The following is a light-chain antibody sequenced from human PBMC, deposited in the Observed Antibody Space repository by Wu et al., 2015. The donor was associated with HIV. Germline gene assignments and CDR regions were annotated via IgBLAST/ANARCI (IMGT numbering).Light chain of an antibody. CDR3: QQYGSSPRT. V-gene: IGKV3-20*01. CDR2: GAS. CDR1: QSVSSSS. J-gene: IGKJ1*01. Sequence: IVLTQSPGTLSLSPGERAILSCRASQSVSSSSLAWYQQKPGQAPRLLIYGASSRATGIPDRFSGSGSGTDFTLTISRLEPEDFAVYYCQQYGSSPRTFGQGTKVEI.